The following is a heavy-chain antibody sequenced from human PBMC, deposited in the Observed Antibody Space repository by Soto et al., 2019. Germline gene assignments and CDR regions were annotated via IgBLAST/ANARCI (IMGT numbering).Heavy chain of an antibody. CDR1: GLTFRNVW. CDR3: TTDRPFTGGGVITT. D-gene: IGHD3-10*01. Sequence: EVQLVESGGGLVKPGGSLRLSCAASGLTFRNVWMTWVRQAPGKGLECVGRIKSKVDGGTTDYAAYVNGRYTISREDSKSTLYLQMNSLKTEDTAVYYCTTDRPFTGGGVITTWGQGTMVTVSS. CDR2: IKSKVDGGTT. J-gene: IGHJ3*01. V-gene: IGHV3-15*01.